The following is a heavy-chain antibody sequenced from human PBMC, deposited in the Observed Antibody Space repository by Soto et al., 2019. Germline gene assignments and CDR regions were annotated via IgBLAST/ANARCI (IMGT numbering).Heavy chain of an antibody. Sequence: ASVKVSCKASGGTFSSYAISWVRQAPGQGLEWMGGIIPIFGTANYAQKFQGRVTITADESTSTAYMELSSLRSEDTAVYYCARGLTIFGVSNWFDPWGQGTLVTVSS. CDR3: ARGLTIFGVSNWFDP. J-gene: IGHJ5*02. CDR1: GGTFSSYA. V-gene: IGHV1-69*13. CDR2: IIPIFGTA. D-gene: IGHD3-3*01.